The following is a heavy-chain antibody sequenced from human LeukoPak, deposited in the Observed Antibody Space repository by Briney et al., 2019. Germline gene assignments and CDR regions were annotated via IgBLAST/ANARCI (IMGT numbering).Heavy chain of an antibody. J-gene: IGHJ4*02. D-gene: IGHD2-15*01. CDR1: GFTLSDYS. CDR3: ARGDLIVVIAALNY. Sequence: GGSLRLSCAASGFTLSDYSMTWVRQAPGKGLEWVSSISSSGSYIFYAESVKGRFTVSRDSANNSLYLQMNSLRAEDTAVYYCARGDLIVVIAALNYWGQGTLVTVSS. CDR2: ISSSGSYI. V-gene: IGHV3-21*01.